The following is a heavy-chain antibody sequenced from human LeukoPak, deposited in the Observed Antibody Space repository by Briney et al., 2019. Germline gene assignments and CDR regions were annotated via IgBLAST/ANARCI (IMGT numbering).Heavy chain of an antibody. CDR2: ISWNSDNI. J-gene: IGHJ6*03. D-gene: IGHD3-16*01. CDR1: GFTYHDFA. CDR3: VKSGGYYYMDA. Sequence: GGSLRLSCAASGFTYHDFAMHWVRQAPGKGLEWVAAISWNSDNIDYADSVKGRFTIYRDNDMNSLYLEMSSLRVEDSALYYCVKSGGYYYMDAWGKGTPVTVSS. V-gene: IGHV3-9*01.